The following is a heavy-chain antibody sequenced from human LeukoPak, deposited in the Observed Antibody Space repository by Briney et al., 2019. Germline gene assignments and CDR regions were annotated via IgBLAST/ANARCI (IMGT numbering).Heavy chain of an antibody. D-gene: IGHD6-13*01. J-gene: IGHJ6*02. CDR1: GFTFSSYE. V-gene: IGHV3-48*03. Sequence: GGSLRLSCAASGFTFSSYEMNWVRQAPGKGLEWVSYISSSGSTIYYADSVKGRFTISRDNAKNSLYLQMNSLIAEDTAVYYCAREYSSSQMDVWGQGTMVTVSS. CDR2: ISSSGSTI. CDR3: AREYSSSQMDV.